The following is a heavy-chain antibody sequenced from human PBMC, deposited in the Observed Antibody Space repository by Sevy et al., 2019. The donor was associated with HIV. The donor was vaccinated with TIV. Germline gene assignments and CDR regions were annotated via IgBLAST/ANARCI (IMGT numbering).Heavy chain of an antibody. Sequence: SETLSLTCTVSGGSISSYYWSWIRQPPGKGLEWIGYIYYSGSTNCNPSLKSRVTISVDTSKNQFSLKLSSVTAADTAVYYCARARDGYNPYYFDYWGQGTLVTVSS. CDR2: IYYSGST. V-gene: IGHV4-59*13. D-gene: IGHD5-12*01. CDR1: GGSISSYY. CDR3: ARARDGYNPYYFDY. J-gene: IGHJ4*02.